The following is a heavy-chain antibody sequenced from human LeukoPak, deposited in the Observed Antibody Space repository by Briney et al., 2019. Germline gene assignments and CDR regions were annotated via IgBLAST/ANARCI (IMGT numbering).Heavy chain of an antibody. V-gene: IGHV1-2*02. J-gene: IGHJ4*02. D-gene: IGHD6-13*01. CDR1: GYTFTGYY. CDR3: ARDLWHSSSWYFDY. CDR2: INPNSGGT. Sequence: ASVKVSCKASGYTFTGYYMHWVRQAPGQGLEWMGWINPNSGGTNYAQKFQGRVTMTRDTSISTAYMELSRLRSDDTAVYYCARDLWHSSSWYFDYWGQGTLVTVSS.